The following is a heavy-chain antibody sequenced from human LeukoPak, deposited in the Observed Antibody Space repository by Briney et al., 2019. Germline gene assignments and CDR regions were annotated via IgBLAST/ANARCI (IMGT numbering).Heavy chain of an antibody. CDR3: ARHGSGYYPYYFDY. CDR2: LYYSGST. Sequence: SETLSLTCTVSGGSISSSHYYWGWIRQPPGKGLEWIGSLYYSGSTYYNPSLKSRVTISVDTSKNQFSLKLSSVTAADTAVYYCARHGSGYYPYYFDYWGQGTLVTVSS. J-gene: IGHJ4*02. D-gene: IGHD3-22*01. CDR1: GGSISSSHYY. V-gene: IGHV4-39*01.